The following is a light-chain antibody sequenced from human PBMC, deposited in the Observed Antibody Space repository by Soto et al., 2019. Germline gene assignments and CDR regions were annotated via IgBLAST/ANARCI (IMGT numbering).Light chain of an antibody. CDR1: QDISRY. CDR3: QQLNTYPLFT. J-gene: IGKJ3*01. Sequence: DIQLTRSPSFLSASVGDRVTITCRASQDISRYLAWYQQKAGKAPKLLIYAASTLQKGVPSRFSGSGSGTEFTLTISSLQPDDFATYYCQQLNTYPLFTFGRGTEVDI. CDR2: AAS. V-gene: IGKV1-9*01.